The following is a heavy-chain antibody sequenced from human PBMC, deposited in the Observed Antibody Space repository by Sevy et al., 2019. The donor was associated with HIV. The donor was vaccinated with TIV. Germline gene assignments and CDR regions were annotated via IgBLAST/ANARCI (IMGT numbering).Heavy chain of an antibody. D-gene: IGHD2-21*02. CDR3: AREKSCGGDCYYFDY. Sequence: GGSLRLSCVASEFTFDDYGMSWVRQAPGKGLEWVSAIIWNGGATSYADSVKGRFGISRDNTKNSLYLQMNSLRAEDTAFYFCAREKSCGGDCYYFDYWGHGTLVTVSS. CDR1: EFTFDDYG. V-gene: IGHV3-20*04. CDR2: IIWNGGAT. J-gene: IGHJ4*01.